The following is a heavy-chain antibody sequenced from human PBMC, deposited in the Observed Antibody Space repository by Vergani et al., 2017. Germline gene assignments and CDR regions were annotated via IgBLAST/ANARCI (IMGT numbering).Heavy chain of an antibody. V-gene: IGHV4-39*01. CDR3: ARGYCSSTSCSGFDP. J-gene: IGHJ5*02. D-gene: IGHD2-2*01. Sequence: QVQLQESGPGLVKPSETLSLTCTVSGGSISSSSYYWGWIRQPPGKGLEWIGSIYYSGSTYYNPSLKSRVTISVDTSKNQFSLKLSSVTAADTAVYYCARGYCSSTSCSGFDPWGQGTLVTVSS. CDR1: GGSISSSSYY. CDR2: IYYSGST.